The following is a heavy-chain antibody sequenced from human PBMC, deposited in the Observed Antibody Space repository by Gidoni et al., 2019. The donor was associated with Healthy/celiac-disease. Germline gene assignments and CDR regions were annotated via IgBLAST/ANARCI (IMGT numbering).Heavy chain of an antibody. CDR3: ARQVGAITLDLNPDY. D-gene: IGHD1-26*01. V-gene: IGHV4-38-2*02. Sequence: QVQLQESGPGLVKPSETLSLTCTVSGYSISSGYYWGWIRQHPGKGLEWIGSIYHSGSTYYNPSLKSRVTISVDTSKNQFSLKLSSVTAADTAVYYCARQVGAITLDLNPDYWGQGTLVTVSS. J-gene: IGHJ4*02. CDR2: IYHSGST. CDR1: GYSISSGYY.